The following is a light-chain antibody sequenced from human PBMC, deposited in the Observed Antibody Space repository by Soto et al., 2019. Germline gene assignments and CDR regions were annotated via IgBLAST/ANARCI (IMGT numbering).Light chain of an antibody. Sequence: VLTQSPGPLSLSPGERATLSCRASQSVSTSNLAWYQKKPGQSPRVLIYGASTRATGIPDRFSGSGSGTDFTLTISRLETDDVAVYYCQEYYNSPSTFGQGTNLEIK. V-gene: IGKV3-20*01. CDR2: GAS. CDR3: QEYYNSPST. J-gene: IGKJ2*01. CDR1: QSVSTSN.